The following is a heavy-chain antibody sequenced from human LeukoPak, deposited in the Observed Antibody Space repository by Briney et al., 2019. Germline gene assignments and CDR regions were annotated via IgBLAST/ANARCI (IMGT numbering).Heavy chain of an antibody. CDR3: ARHFPYCGGDCPYYYMDV. Sequence: PSETLSLTCSVSGASISSDHWSWIRQPPGKGLEWIGNIYSSETTKYNPSLRSRATISGDTSKNQFSLKLSSVTAADTAVYYCARHFPYCGGDCPYYYMDVWGKGTTVTVSS. D-gene: IGHD2-21*02. V-gene: IGHV4-4*09. CDR1: GASISSDH. J-gene: IGHJ6*03. CDR2: IYSSETT.